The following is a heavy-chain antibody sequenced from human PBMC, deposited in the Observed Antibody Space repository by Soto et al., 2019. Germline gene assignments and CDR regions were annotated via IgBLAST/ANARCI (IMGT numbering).Heavy chain of an antibody. V-gene: IGHV1-69*13. CDR1: GGTFSSYA. D-gene: IGHD6-6*01. CDR3: ARVLSTAARPLRLDY. J-gene: IGHJ4*02. CDR2: IIPIFGTA. Sequence: GASVKVSCKASGGTFSSYAISWVRQAPGQGLEWMGGIIPIFGTANYEQKFQGRVKFTADEFTSTAYKELSSVRSEDRAVDYCARVLSTAARPLRLDYYGQGSLVTVSS.